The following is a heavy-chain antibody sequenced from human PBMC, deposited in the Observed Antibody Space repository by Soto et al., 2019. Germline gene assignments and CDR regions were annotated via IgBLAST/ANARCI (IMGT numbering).Heavy chain of an antibody. CDR3: ARRKITMVRGVLAPFDY. CDR1: GYTFTGYY. D-gene: IGHD3-10*01. V-gene: IGHV1-2*02. Sequence: GPSVKVSCKASGYTFTGYYMHWVRQAPGQGLEWMGWINPNSGGTNYAQKFQGRVTMTRDTSISTAYMELSRLRSDDTAVYYCARRKITMVRGVLAPFDYWGQGTLVTVSS. J-gene: IGHJ4*02. CDR2: INPNSGGT.